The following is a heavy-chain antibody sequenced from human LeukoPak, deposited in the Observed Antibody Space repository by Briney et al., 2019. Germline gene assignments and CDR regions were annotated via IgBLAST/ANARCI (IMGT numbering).Heavy chain of an antibody. CDR2: ISYDGSNK. J-gene: IGHJ6*02. CDR3: ARGQSYYDFWSGPSMDV. V-gene: IGHV3-30*04. D-gene: IGHD3-3*01. Sequence: RSGGSLRLSCAASGFTFSSYAMHWVRQAPGKGLEWVADISYDGSNKYYADSVKGRFTISRDNSKNTLYLQMNSLRAEDTAVYYCARGQSYYDFWSGPSMDVWGQGTTVTVSS. CDR1: GFTFSSYA.